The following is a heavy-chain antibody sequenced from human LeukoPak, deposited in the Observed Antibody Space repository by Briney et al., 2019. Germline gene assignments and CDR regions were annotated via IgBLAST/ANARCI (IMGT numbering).Heavy chain of an antibody. J-gene: IGHJ6*02. Sequence: PGGSLRLSCAASGFTFSSYWMSWVRQAPGKGLEWVANIKQDGSEKTYVDSVKGRFTISRDNAKNSLYLQMNSLRAEDTAVYYCARVMFPTVTTRRVRRPPDYYYYYGMDVWGQGTTVTVSS. CDR3: ARVMFPTVTTRRVRRPPDYYYYYGMDV. CDR1: GFTFSSYW. V-gene: IGHV3-7*03. D-gene: IGHD4-17*01. CDR2: IKQDGSEK.